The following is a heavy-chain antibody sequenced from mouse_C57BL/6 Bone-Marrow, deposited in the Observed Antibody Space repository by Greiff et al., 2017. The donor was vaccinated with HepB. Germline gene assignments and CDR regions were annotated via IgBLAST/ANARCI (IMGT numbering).Heavy chain of an antibody. Sequence: QVQLKESGAELARPGASVKLSCKASGYTFTSYGISWVKQRTGQGLEWIGEIYPRSGNTYYNEKFKGKATLTADKSSSTAYMELRSLTSEDSAVYFCARPLAITTVVVDYWGQGTTLTVSS. CDR3: ARPLAITTVVVDY. CDR2: IYPRSGNT. V-gene: IGHV1-81*01. CDR1: GYTFTSYG. J-gene: IGHJ2*01. D-gene: IGHD1-1*01.